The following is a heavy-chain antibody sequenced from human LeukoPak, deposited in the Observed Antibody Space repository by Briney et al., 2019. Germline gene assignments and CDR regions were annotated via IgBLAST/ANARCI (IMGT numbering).Heavy chain of an antibody. CDR3: AREKDGYNYY. Sequence: GASVKVSCKASGDTFSSYAISWVRQAPGQGLEWMGGIIPIFGTANYAQKFQGRVTITTDESTRTAYMELSSLRSEDTAVYYCAREKDGYNYYWGQGTLVTVSS. J-gene: IGHJ4*02. D-gene: IGHD5-24*01. V-gene: IGHV1-69*05. CDR2: IIPIFGTA. CDR1: GDTFSSYA.